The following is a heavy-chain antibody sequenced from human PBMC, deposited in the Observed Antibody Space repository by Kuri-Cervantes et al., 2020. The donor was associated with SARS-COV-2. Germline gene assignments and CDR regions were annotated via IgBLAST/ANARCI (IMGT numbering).Heavy chain of an antibody. CDR1: GFIFSGYS. CDR3: ASFHPAARIFDY. J-gene: IGHJ4*02. V-gene: IGHV3-21*01. Sequence: GESLKISCGASGFIFSGYSMNWVRQAPGKGLEWVSSISLSGDSTYYADSVRGRLTISRDNSKNALYLQMNSLRAEDTAVYYCASFHPAARIFDYWGQGTLVTVSS. D-gene: IGHD2-2*01. CDR2: ISLSGDST.